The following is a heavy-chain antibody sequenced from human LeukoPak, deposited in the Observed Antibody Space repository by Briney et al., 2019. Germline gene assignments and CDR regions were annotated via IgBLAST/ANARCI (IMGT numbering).Heavy chain of an antibody. Sequence: PGGSLRLSCAASGFAFSNYAMTWVRQAPGKGLEWVSVTSGGGDTTHYADSVKGRFTISRDNSKNMVYLQMDSLRAEDTAVYYCATQWSVGGPTWNYMDVWGKGTTVTVSS. J-gene: IGHJ6*03. CDR2: TSGGGDTT. V-gene: IGHV3-23*01. CDR3: ATQWSVGGPTWNYMDV. CDR1: GFAFSNYA. D-gene: IGHD2-15*01.